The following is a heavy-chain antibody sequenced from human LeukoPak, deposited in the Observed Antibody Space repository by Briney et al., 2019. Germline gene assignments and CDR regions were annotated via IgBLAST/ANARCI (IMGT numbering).Heavy chain of an antibody. CDR2: IYYSGST. Sequence: TSETLSLTCAVYGGSFSGYYWSWIRQPPGKGLEWIGYIYYSGSTNYNPSLKSRVTISVDTSKNQFSLKLSSVTAADTAVYYCARGPPTMVVAPGIDYWGQGTLVTVSS. V-gene: IGHV4-59*01. CDR1: GGSFSGYY. D-gene: IGHD4-23*01. J-gene: IGHJ4*02. CDR3: ARGPPTMVVAPGIDY.